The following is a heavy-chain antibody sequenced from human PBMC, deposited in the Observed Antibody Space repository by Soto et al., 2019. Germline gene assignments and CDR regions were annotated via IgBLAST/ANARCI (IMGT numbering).Heavy chain of an antibody. CDR3: ARHAKPLGTMVRGVIPRFDY. CDR2: IYYSGST. D-gene: IGHD3-10*01. J-gene: IGHJ4*02. Sequence: SETLSLTCTVSGGSISSYYWSWIRQPPGKGLEWIGYIYYSGSTNYNPSLKSRVTISVDTSKNQFSLKLSSVTAADTAVYYCARHAKPLGTMVRGVIPRFDYWGQGTLVTVSS. V-gene: IGHV4-59*08. CDR1: GGSISSYY.